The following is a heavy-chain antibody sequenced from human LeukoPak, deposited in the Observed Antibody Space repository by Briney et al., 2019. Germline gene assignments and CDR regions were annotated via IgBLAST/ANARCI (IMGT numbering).Heavy chain of an antibody. Sequence: QASETLSLTCTVSGGSISRHFWSWIRQPAGKGLEGMGRIYTSGSTDYNPSLKSRVSMSVDTSKNQFSLKLTSMTAADTAVYYCARLDGYYEYYFDHCGQGTQVTVSS. D-gene: IGHD3-22*01. V-gene: IGHV4-4*07. CDR1: GGSISRHF. CDR2: IYTSGST. CDR3: ARLDGYYEYYFDH. J-gene: IGHJ4*02.